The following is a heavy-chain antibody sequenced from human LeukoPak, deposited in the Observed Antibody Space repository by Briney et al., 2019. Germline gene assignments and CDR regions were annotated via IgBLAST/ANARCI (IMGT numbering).Heavy chain of an antibody. CDR3: AKQATGGYYPFDF. J-gene: IGHJ4*02. CDR1: GFTFSSYG. CDR2: ISGSGHNT. D-gene: IGHD2-8*02. Sequence: PGGSLRLSCAASGFTFSSYGMHWVRQGPEKGLEWVSSISGSGHNTDYAESVKGRFTISRDDSKNTLWLQMNSLRADDTAVYFCAKQATGGYYPFDFWGQGTLVTVSS. V-gene: IGHV3-23*01.